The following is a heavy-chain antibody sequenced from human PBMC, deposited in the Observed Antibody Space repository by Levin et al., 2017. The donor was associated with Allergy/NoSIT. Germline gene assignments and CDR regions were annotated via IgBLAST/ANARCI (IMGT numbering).Heavy chain of an antibody. Sequence: GGSLRLSCAASGFTFSSYSMNWVRQAPGKGLEWVSYISSSSSTIYYADSVKGRFTISRDNAKNSLYLQMNSLRAEDTAVYYCARAWGRYYYGSGSYWEDAFDIWGQGTMVTVSS. D-gene: IGHD3-10*01. J-gene: IGHJ3*02. CDR2: ISSSSSTI. CDR1: GFTFSSYS. V-gene: IGHV3-48*01. CDR3: ARAWGRYYYGSGSYWEDAFDI.